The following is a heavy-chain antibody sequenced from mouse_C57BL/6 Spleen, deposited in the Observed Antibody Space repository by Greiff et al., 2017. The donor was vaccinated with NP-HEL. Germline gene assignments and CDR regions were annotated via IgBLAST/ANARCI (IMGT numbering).Heavy chain of an antibody. CDR3: ARGYYYGSSYDWYFEG. V-gene: IGHV2-2*01. CDR2: IWSGGST. J-gene: IGHJ1*03. D-gene: IGHD1-1*01. Sequence: VQLVESGPGLVQPSQSLSITCTVSGFSLTSYGVHWVRQSPGKGLEWLGVIWSGGSTDYNAAFISRLSISKDKSKSQVFIKMNSLQADDTAIYYCARGYYYGSSYDWYFEGWGTGTTVTVAS. CDR1: GFSLTSYG.